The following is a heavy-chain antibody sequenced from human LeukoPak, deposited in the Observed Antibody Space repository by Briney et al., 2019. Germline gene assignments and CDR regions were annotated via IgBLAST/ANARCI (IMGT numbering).Heavy chain of an antibody. CDR2: IYHSGST. Sequence: SSETLSLTCTVSGGSISSGGYYWSWIRQPPGKGLEWIGYIYHSGSTYYNPSLKSRVTISIDRSKNQFSLKLSSVTAADTAVYYCARAQKLRGILVRERGYNWFDPWGQGTLVTVSS. CDR3: ARAQKLRGILVRERGYNWFDP. J-gene: IGHJ5*02. D-gene: IGHD3-10*01. V-gene: IGHV4-30-2*01. CDR1: GGSISSGGYY.